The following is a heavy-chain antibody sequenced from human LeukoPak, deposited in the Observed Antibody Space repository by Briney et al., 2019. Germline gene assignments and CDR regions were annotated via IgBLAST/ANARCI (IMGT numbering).Heavy chain of an antibody. CDR3: ARAYYDILTGLYNWFDP. V-gene: IGHV1-2*04. CDR1: GYTFTGYY. J-gene: IGHJ5*02. CDR2: INPNSGGT. Sequence: ASVKVSCKASGYTFTGYYMHWVRQAPGQGLEWMGWINPNSGGTNYAQKFQGWVTMTRDTSISTAYMELSRLRSDDTAVYYCARAYYDILTGLYNWFDPWGQGTLVTVSS. D-gene: IGHD3-9*01.